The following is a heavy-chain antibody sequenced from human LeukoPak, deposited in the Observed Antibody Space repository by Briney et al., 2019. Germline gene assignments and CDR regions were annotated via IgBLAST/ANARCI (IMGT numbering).Heavy chain of an antibody. Sequence: SETLSLTCTVSGGSISSSSNYWGWIRQPPGKRLEWIGTIYSTGNTYYNPSLKSRLTISVDTSKNQFSLKLSSVTAADTAVYYCARGGESGYDTWGQGSLVTVSS. CDR2: IYSTGNT. V-gene: IGHV4-39*01. CDR3: ARGGESGYDT. D-gene: IGHD5-12*01. J-gene: IGHJ5*02. CDR1: GGSISSSSNY.